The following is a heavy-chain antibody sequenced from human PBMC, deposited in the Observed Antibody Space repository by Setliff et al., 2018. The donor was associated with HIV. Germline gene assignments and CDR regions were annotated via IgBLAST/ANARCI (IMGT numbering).Heavy chain of an antibody. V-gene: IGHV1-8*01. J-gene: IGHJ4*02. CDR2: MNPNNGNT. CDR3: VRDGRGYDYSYFDS. D-gene: IGHD5-12*01. CDR1: GYTFTNYD. Sequence: GASVKVSCKASGYTFTNYDINWVRQATGQGLEWMGWMNPNNGNTGYSQKFQGRVTMTRNTSTSTAYMEVSSLRSEDTAMYYCVRDGRGYDYSYFDSWGQGTLVTVSS.